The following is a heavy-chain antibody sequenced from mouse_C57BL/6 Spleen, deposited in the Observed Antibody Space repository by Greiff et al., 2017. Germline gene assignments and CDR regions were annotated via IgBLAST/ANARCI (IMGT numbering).Heavy chain of an antibody. V-gene: IGHV1-31*01. D-gene: IGHD1-1*01. CDR1: GYSFTGYY. CDR3: ARSVAPYAMDY. J-gene: IGHJ4*01. Sequence: EVHLVESGPELVKPGASVQISCKASGYSFTGYYMHWVKQSHGTILDWIGYISPYNGVSSYNQTFKGQATLTVDQSSSTAYMELRSLTSEDSAVYYCARSVAPYAMDYWGQGTSVTVSS. CDR2: ISPYNGVS.